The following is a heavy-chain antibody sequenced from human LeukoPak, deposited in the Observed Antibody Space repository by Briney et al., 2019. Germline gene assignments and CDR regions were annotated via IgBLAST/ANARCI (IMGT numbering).Heavy chain of an antibody. D-gene: IGHD2-2*01. CDR3: AKDRYCSSTSCNWFDP. CDR1: GFTFSSYA. Sequence: PGGSLRLSCAASGFTFSSYAMSWVRQAPGKGLEWVSAISGSGGSTYYANSVKGRFTISRDNSKNTLYLQMNSLRAEDTAVYYCAKDRYCSSTSCNWFDPWGQGTLVTVSS. V-gene: IGHV3-23*01. J-gene: IGHJ5*02. CDR2: ISGSGGST.